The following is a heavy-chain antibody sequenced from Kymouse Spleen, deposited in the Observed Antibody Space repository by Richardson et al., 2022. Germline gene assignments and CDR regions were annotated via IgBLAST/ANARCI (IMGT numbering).Heavy chain of an antibody. CDR2: ISSSGSTI. D-gene: IGHD3-10*01. Sequence: QVQLVESGGGLVKPGGSLRLSCAASGFTFSDYYMSWIRQAPGKGLEWVSYISSSGSTIYYADSVKGRFTISRDNAKNSLYLQMNSLRAEDTAVYYCARDQGLLWFGESYYYYYGMDVWGQGTTVTVSS. CDR3: ARDQGLLWFGESYYYYYGMDV. V-gene: IGHV3-11*01. J-gene: IGHJ6*02. CDR1: GFTFSDYY.